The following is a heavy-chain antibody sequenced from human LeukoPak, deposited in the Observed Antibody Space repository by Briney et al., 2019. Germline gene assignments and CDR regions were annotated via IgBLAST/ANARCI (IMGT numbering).Heavy chain of an antibody. V-gene: IGHV3-21*01. CDR1: GFTLSRYS. Sequence: PGGSLRLSCAASGFTLSRYSMNWVRQAPGKGLEWVSSISSSSSYTYYADSVKGRFTISRDNAKNSLYLQMNSLRAEDTAVYYCARAKYYYDSSGYDSDAFDIWGQGTMVTVSS. CDR3: ARAKYYYDSSGYDSDAFDI. J-gene: IGHJ3*02. CDR2: ISSSSSYT. D-gene: IGHD3-22*01.